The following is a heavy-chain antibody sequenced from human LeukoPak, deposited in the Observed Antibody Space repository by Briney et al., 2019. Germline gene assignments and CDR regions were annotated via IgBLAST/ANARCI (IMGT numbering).Heavy chain of an antibody. CDR1: GGTFSSYA. V-gene: IGHV1-69*05. J-gene: IGHJ4*02. CDR3: ARDSLVVVGNFDY. D-gene: IGHD2-15*01. Sequence: SVKVSCKASGGTFSSYAISWVRQAPGQGLEWMGGIIPIFGAANYAQKFQGRVTITTDESTSTAYMELSSLRSEDTAVYYCARDSLVVVGNFDYWGQGTLVTVSS. CDR2: IIPIFGAA.